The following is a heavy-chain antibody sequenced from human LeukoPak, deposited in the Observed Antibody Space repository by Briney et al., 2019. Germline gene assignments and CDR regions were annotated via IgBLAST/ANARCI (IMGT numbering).Heavy chain of an antibody. Sequence: PSETPSLTCAVYGGSFSGYYWSWIRQPPGKGLEWIGEFNHSGSTNYNPSLKSRVTISVDTSKNQFPLKLSSVTAADTAVYYCARGGYCSSTSCYRSYYYGMDVWGQGTTVTVSS. CDR1: GGSFSGYY. CDR3: ARGGYCSSTSCYRSYYYGMDV. D-gene: IGHD2-2*02. CDR2: FNHSGST. J-gene: IGHJ6*02. V-gene: IGHV4-34*01.